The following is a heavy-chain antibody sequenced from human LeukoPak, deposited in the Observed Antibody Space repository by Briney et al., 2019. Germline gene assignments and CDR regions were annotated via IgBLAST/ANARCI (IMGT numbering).Heavy chain of an antibody. CDR1: GGTFSSYA. D-gene: IGHD2-2*02. CDR2: IIPILGIA. CDR3: ARSPTQRYCSSTSCYTYYYYGMDV. V-gene: IGHV1-69*04. J-gene: IGHJ6*02. Sequence: ASVKVSCKASGGTFSSYAISWVRQAPGQGLEWMGRIIPILGIANYAQKFQGRVTITADKSTSTAYMELSSLRSEDTAVYYCARSPTQRYCSSTSCYTYYYYGMDVWGQGTTVTVSS.